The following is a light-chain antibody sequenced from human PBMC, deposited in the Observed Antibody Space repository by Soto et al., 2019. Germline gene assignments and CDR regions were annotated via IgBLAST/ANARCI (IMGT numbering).Light chain of an antibody. CDR3: QTWGTGIVL. V-gene: IGLV4-69*01. CDR1: SGHSSYA. J-gene: IGLJ2*01. Sequence: QLVLTQSPSATASLGASVKLTCTLSSGHSSYAIAWHQQQPEKGPRYLMKLNSDGSHSKGDGIPDRFSGSSSGAERYLTISSLQSEDAADYYCQTWGTGIVLFAGGTKLTVL. CDR2: LNSDGSH.